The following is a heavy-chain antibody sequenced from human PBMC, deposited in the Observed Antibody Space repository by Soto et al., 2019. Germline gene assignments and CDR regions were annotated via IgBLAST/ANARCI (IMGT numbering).Heavy chain of an antibody. CDR2: ISSSSSYI. J-gene: IGHJ6*02. CDR1: GFTFSSYS. Sequence: GGSLGLSCAACGFTFSSYSMNWVRQAPGKGLEWVSSISSSSSYIYYADSVKGRFTISRDNAKNSLYLQMNSLRAEDTAVYCCAREGIAAAGYYYYYGMDVWGQGTTVTVSS. D-gene: IGHD6-13*01. V-gene: IGHV3-21*01. CDR3: AREGIAAAGYYYYYGMDV.